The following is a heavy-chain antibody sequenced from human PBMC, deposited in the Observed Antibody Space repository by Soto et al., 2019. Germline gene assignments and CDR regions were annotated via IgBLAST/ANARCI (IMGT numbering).Heavy chain of an antibody. Sequence: QVQLVESGGGVVQPGRSLRLSCAASGFIFSTYGLHWVRQAPGKGLAWVAVILYDGRDILYADSVKGRFTISRADSKNTLYLQMNSLRAEDTAMYYCVQDRYYDSSGYYPSYWGQGTLVTVSS. CDR3: VQDRYYDSSGYYPSY. V-gene: IGHV3-30*18. CDR1: GFIFSTYG. D-gene: IGHD3-22*01. J-gene: IGHJ4*02. CDR2: ILYDGRDI.